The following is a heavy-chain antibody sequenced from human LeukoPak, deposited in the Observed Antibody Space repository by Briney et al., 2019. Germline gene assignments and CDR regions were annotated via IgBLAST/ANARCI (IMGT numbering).Heavy chain of an antibody. CDR1: GFTFSSYA. Sequence: GGSLRLSCAASGFTFSSYAMHWVRQAPGKGLEWVAVISYDGSNKYYADSVKGRFTISRDNSKNTLYLQMNSLRAEDTAVCYCARGGRGEAVARSPPNYWGQGTLVTVSS. D-gene: IGHD6-19*01. J-gene: IGHJ4*02. V-gene: IGHV3-30*04. CDR3: ARGGRGEAVARSPPNY. CDR2: ISYDGSNK.